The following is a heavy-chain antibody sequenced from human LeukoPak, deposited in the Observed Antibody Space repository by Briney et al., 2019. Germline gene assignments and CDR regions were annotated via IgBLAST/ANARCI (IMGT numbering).Heavy chain of an antibody. CDR1: GGSISSSSYY. CDR3: ARLCWGSSSCGLGDY. J-gene: IGHJ4*02. V-gene: IGHV4-39*01. D-gene: IGHD6-13*01. CDR2: IYYSGST. Sequence: SETLSLTCTVSGGSISSSSYYWGWIRQPPGKGLEWIGSIYYSGSTYYNPSLKSRVTISVDTSKNQFSLKLSSVTAADTAVYYCARLCWGSSSCGLGDYWGQGTLVTVSS.